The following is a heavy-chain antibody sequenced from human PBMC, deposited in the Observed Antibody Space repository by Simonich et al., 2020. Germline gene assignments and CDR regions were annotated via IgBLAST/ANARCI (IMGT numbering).Heavy chain of an antibody. CDR2: LLPGDADT. D-gene: IGHD1-1*01. CDR1: GYSFTSYW. CDR3: ARQLNDFDI. Sequence: EVQLVQSGAEVKKPGESLKISCKGSGYSFTSYWIGGVRQMPGKGLEWMGILLPGDADTRYSPSLHGQVTISADKSISTAYLQWSSLKASDTAMYYCARQLNDFDIWGQGTMVTVSS. J-gene: IGHJ3*02. V-gene: IGHV5-51*01.